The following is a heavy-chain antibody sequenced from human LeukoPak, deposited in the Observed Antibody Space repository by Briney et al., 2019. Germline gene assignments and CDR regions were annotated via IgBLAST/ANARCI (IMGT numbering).Heavy chain of an antibody. J-gene: IGHJ4*02. V-gene: IGHV1-69*13. D-gene: IGHD6-19*01. Sequence: SVKVSCKASGGTFSSYAISWVRQAPGQGLEWMGGIIPIFGTANYAQKFQGRVTITADESTSTAYMELSSLRSEDTAVYYCARAPFVGSGWSLQNDYWGQGTLVTVSS. CDR1: GGTFSSYA. CDR2: IIPIFGTA. CDR3: ARAPFVGSGWSLQNDY.